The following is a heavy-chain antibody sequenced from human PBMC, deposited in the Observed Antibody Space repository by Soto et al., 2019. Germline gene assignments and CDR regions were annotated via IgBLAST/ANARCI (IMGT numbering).Heavy chain of an antibody. Sequence: GESLKISCKGSGYSFTSYWIGWVRQMPGKGLEWMGIIYPGDSDTRYSPSFQGQVTISADKSISTAYLQWSSLKASDTAMYYCARWVVVTATEARGAFDIWGQGTMVTVSS. CDR3: ARWVVVTATEARGAFDI. J-gene: IGHJ3*02. CDR2: IYPGDSDT. D-gene: IGHD2-21*02. CDR1: GYSFTSYW. V-gene: IGHV5-51*01.